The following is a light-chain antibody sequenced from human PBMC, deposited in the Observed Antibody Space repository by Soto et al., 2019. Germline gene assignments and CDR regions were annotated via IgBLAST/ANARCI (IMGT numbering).Light chain of an antibody. J-gene: IGKJ1*01. Sequence: NVFTQSPHTPSFSPGGKAHPSCRASQSVSGSDLAWYQQTPGQAPRLLIYGTSNRATGIPDRFSGSGSGTDFTLTISRLEPEDFAVYYCQQYGNARWTFGQGTKVDIK. CDR1: QSVSGSD. CDR2: GTS. V-gene: IGKV3-20*01. CDR3: QQYGNARWT.